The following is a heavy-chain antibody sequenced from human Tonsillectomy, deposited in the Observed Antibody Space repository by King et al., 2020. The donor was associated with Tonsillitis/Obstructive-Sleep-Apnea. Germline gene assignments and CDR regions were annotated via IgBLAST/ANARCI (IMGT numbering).Heavy chain of an antibody. Sequence: VQLVESGGGLVQPGGSLRLSCSASGFTLSTYPMHWVRQAPGKGLEYVSGISSNGGSTYYADSVKGRFTISRDNSKNTLYLQMNSLRAEDTAVYYCVKDQGRYCTGGVCFSFDFWGQGTLATVSS. CDR2: ISSNGGST. V-gene: IGHV3-64D*06. J-gene: IGHJ4*02. CDR1: GFTLSTYP. D-gene: IGHD2-8*02. CDR3: VKDQGRYCTGGVCFSFDF.